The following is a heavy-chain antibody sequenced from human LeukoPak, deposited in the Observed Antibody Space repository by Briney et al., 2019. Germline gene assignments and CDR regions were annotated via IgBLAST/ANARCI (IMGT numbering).Heavy chain of an antibody. CDR2: ISGSGSAT. V-gene: IGHV3-23*01. Sequence: GGSLRLSCAASGFTFRSYAMNWVRQAPGKGLEWVSAISGSGSATYYADSVKGRFTISRDNSRNTLYLQMNSLRAEDTAVYYCTRNYGGNWFDPWGQGTLVTVSS. CDR3: TRNYGGNWFDP. CDR1: GFTFRSYA. J-gene: IGHJ5*02. D-gene: IGHD4-23*01.